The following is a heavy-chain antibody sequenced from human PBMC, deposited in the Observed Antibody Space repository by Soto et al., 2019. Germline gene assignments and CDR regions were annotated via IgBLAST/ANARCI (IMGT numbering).Heavy chain of an antibody. CDR1: EFTFSSYA. D-gene: IGHD2-2*01. CDR3: ANDHSTHSRSYHALDV. CDR2: VSNEGINK. V-gene: IGHV3-30*18. Sequence: QVQLVESGGGVVQPGESLRLSCAASEFTFSSYAMHWVRQAPGKGLEWVAVVSNEGINKYYADSVKGRFTISRDNSKNTLSLQMTSLRAEDTAVDYGANDHSTHSRSYHALDVWGHGTTVTVSS. J-gene: IGHJ6*02.